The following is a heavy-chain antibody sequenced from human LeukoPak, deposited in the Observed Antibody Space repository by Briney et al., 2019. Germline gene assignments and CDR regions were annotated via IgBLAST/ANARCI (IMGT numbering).Heavy chain of an antibody. CDR1: GGSLNSGDSS. D-gene: IGHD6-19*01. CDR3: ARSSLAVYFDY. V-gene: IGHV4-30-4*07. Sequence: PSETLSLTCAVSGGSLNSGDSSWSWIRQPPGKGLEWIGYVSYSGSTYYNPSLKSRVTISADTARNQFSLYLSSVTAADTAMYFCARSSLAVYFDYWGQGTLVTASS. J-gene: IGHJ4*02. CDR2: VSYSGST.